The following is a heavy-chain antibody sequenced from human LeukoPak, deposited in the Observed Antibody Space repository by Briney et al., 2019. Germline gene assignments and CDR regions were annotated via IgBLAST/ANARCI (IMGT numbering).Heavy chain of an antibody. CDR1: GFTFSSYS. Sequence: PGGSLRLSCAASGFTFSSYSMNWVRQAPGKGLEWVSSISSSSSYIYYADSVKGRFTISRDNAKNSLYLQMNSLSAEDTAVYYCAKDYLSGDYRNNWFDPWGQGTLVTVSS. D-gene: IGHD4-17*01. CDR3: AKDYLSGDYRNNWFDP. CDR2: ISSSSSYI. V-gene: IGHV3-21*04. J-gene: IGHJ5*02.